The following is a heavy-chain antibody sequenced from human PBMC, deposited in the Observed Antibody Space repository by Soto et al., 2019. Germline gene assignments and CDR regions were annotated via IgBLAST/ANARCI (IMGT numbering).Heavy chain of an antibody. Sequence: QVHLVQSGAEVKKPGASVKVSCKGSGYAFTTYGITWVRQAPGQGLEWMGWISAHNGNTNYAQKLQGRVTVTRDTSTSTAYMELRSLRADDTAVYSWARGRYGDYWGHGAVVTVSS. CDR3: ARGRYGDY. V-gene: IGHV1-18*01. D-gene: IGHD1-1*01. CDR2: ISAHNGNT. J-gene: IGHJ4*01. CDR1: GYAFTTYG.